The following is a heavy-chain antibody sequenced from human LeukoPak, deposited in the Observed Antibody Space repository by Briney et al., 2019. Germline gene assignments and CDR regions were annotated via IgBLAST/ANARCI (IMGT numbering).Heavy chain of an antibody. Sequence: ETLSLTCAVYGGSFSGYYWSWVRQAPGKGLEWVSVIYSGGTAYYADSVKGRFTISRDNSKNTLYLQMNSLRAEDTAVYYCARGYSSGWHYFDYWGQGTLVTVSS. D-gene: IGHD6-19*01. J-gene: IGHJ4*02. CDR2: IYSGGTA. CDR1: GGSFSGYY. CDR3: ARGYSSGWHYFDY. V-gene: IGHV3-53*01.